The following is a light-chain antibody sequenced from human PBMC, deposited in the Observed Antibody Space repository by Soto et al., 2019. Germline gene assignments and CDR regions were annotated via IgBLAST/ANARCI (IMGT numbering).Light chain of an antibody. CDR2: DAF. J-gene: IGKJ5*01. CDR3: QQRSNWPVT. V-gene: IGKV3-11*01. Sequence: EVVLTQSPATLSLSPGERATLSCRASQSVSSHLAWYQQKPGQAPRLLIYDAFNRATGIPARFSGSGSGTDFTLTISSLEPEDFAVYYCQQRSNWPVTLGQGTRLEIK. CDR1: QSVSSH.